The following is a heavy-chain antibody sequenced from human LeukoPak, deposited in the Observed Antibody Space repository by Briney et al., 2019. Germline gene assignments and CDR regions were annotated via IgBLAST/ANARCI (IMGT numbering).Heavy chain of an antibody. CDR3: ANWYCSSTSCYVD. V-gene: IGHV1-2*06. CDR1: GYTFTGYY. Sequence: ASVKVSCKASGYTFTGYYMHWVRQAPGQGLEWMGRINPNSGGTNYAQKFQGRVTMTRDTSISTAYMELSRLRSDDTAVYYCANWYCSSTSCYVDRGQGTLVTVSS. D-gene: IGHD2-2*01. J-gene: IGHJ4*02. CDR2: INPNSGGT.